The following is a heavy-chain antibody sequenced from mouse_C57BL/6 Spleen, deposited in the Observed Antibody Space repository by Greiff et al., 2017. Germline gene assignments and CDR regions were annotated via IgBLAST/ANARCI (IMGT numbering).Heavy chain of an antibody. V-gene: IGHV3-6*01. D-gene: IGHD1-1*01. CDR3: ARDRDYGSLAWFAY. Sequence: EVQLVESGPGLVKPSQSLSLTCSVTGYSITSGYYWNWIRQFPGNKLEWMGYISYDGSNNYNPSLKNRISITRDTSKNQFFLKLNSVTTEDTATYYCARDRDYGSLAWFAYWGQGTLVTVSA. CDR2: ISYDGSN. J-gene: IGHJ3*01. CDR1: GYSITSGYY.